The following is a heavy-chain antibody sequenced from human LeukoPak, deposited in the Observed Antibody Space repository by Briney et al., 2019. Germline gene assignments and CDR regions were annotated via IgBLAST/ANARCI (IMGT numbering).Heavy chain of an antibody. CDR1: GYTFTSYG. J-gene: IGHJ4*02. V-gene: IGHV1-18*01. Sequence: ASVKVSCKASGYTFTSYGISWVRQAPGQGLEWMGWISAYNGNTNYAQKLQGRVTMTTDTSTSTAYMELRSLRSDDTAVYYCARDDLTYCDSSGYHLDYWGQGTLVTVSS. CDR2: ISAYNGNT. CDR3: ARDDLTYCDSSGYHLDY. D-gene: IGHD3-22*01.